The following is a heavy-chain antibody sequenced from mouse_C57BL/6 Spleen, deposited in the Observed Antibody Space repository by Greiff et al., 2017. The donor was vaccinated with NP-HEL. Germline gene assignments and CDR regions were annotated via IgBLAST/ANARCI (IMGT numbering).Heavy chain of an antibody. CDR3: ARESYDYDGYYFDY. CDR1: GYTFTDYY. D-gene: IGHD2-4*01. Sequence: QVHVKQSGAELVRPGASVKLSCKASGYTFTDYYINWVKQRPGQGLEWIAKIYPGSGNTYYNEKFKGKATLTAEKSSSTAYMQLSSLTSEDSAVYFCARESYDYDGYYFDYWGQGTTLTVSS. V-gene: IGHV1-76*01. CDR2: IYPGSGNT. J-gene: IGHJ2*01.